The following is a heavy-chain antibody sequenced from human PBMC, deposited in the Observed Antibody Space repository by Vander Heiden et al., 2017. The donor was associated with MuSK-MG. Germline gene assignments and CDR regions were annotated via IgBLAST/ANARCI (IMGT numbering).Heavy chain of an antibody. J-gene: IGHJ4*02. CDR2: IRSKANSYAT. CDR3: TRHGGGDAGYSVFDD. CDR1: GFTFSGSA. Sequence: EVQLVESGGGLVQPGGSLKLSCTASGFTFSGSAMHWVRQASGKGLEWVGRIRSKANSYATAYAASVEGRFTISRDDSKNTAYLQMNSLKTEDTAVYYCTRHGGGDAGYSVFDDWGQGTLGTVSS. V-gene: IGHV3-73*01. D-gene: IGHD5-18*01.